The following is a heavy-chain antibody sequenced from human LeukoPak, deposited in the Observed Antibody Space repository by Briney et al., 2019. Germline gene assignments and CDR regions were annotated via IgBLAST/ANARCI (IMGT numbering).Heavy chain of an antibody. Sequence: GGSLRLSCAASGFTFSSYAMSWVRQAPGKGLEWVSAISGSGGSTYYADSVKGRFTISRDNSKNTLYLQMNSLRAEDTAVYYCAKDQLGFGGLLGGFDYWGQGTLVTVSS. CDR3: AKDQLGFGGLLGGFDY. J-gene: IGHJ4*02. CDR2: ISGSGGST. V-gene: IGHV3-23*01. CDR1: GFTFSSYA. D-gene: IGHD3-10*01.